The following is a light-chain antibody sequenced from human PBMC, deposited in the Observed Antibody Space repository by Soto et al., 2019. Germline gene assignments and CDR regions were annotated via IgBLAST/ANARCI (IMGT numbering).Light chain of an antibody. CDR2: GAS. Sequence: EIVMTQSSATLSVSPGERVTLSCRASQSVSSNLAWYQQKPGQAPRLLFYGASTRATGIPARFSGSGSGTEFTLTISSLQSEDFAVYYCQQYNSWPYTFGQGTNLEIK. V-gene: IGKV3-15*01. CDR1: QSVSSN. J-gene: IGKJ2*01. CDR3: QQYNSWPYT.